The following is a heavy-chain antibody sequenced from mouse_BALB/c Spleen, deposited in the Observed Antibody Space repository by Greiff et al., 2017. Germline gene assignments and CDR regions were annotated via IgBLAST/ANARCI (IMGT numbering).Heavy chain of an antibody. D-gene: IGHD1-2*01. CDR1: GFTFGSFG. CDR3: ARRIITTATSDYAMDY. Sequence: EVKLVESGGGLVQPGGSRKLSCAASGFTFGSFGMHWVRQAPEKGLEWVAYISSGSSTIYYADTVKGRFTISRDNPKNTLFLQMTSLRSEDTAMYYCARRIITTATSDYAMDYWGQGTSVTVSS. CDR2: ISSGSSTI. V-gene: IGHV5-17*02. J-gene: IGHJ4*01.